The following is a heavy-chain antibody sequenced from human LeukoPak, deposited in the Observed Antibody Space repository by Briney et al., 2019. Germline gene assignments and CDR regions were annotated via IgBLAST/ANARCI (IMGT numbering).Heavy chain of an antibody. CDR2: ISSSGSTI. D-gene: IGHD3-22*01. J-gene: IGHJ4*02. V-gene: IGHV3-48*03. CDR1: GFTFSSYE. Sequence: PGGSLRLSCAASGFTFSSYEMNWVRQAPGKGLEWVSYISSSGSTIYYADSVKGRFTISRDNAKNSLYLQMNSLRAEDTAVCYCAREQYYYDSSGCVDYWGQGTLVTVSS. CDR3: AREQYYYDSSGCVDY.